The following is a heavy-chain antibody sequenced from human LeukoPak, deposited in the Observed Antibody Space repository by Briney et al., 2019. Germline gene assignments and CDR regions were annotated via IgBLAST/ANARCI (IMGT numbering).Heavy chain of an antibody. Sequence: GGSLRLSCAASGFRFTSHSMSWVRQAPGKRLEWVANVKEDGTEKYYVDSVKGRFTISRGDATNSLYSQMNNLRVEDTAVYFCARLLHFESSTYRPVDFWGQGSLVIVSS. CDR2: VKEDGTEK. J-gene: IGHJ4*02. D-gene: IGHD3-9*01. V-gene: IGHV3-7*01. CDR1: GFRFTSHS. CDR3: ARLLHFESSTYRPVDF.